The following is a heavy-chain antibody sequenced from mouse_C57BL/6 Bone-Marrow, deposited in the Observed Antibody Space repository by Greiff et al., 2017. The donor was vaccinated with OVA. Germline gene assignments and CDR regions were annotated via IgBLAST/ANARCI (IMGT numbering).Heavy chain of an antibody. CDR2: INPSNGGT. CDR3: ARSYYSNSDAMDY. J-gene: IGHJ4*01. D-gene: IGHD2-5*01. V-gene: IGHV1-53*01. Sequence: VQRVESGTDLVKPGASVKLSCKASGYTFTSYWMHWVKQRPGQGLEWIGNINPSNGGTNYNEKFKSKATLTVDKSSSTAYMQLSSLTSEDSAVYYCARSYYSNSDAMDYWGQGTSVTVSS. CDR1: GYTFTSYW.